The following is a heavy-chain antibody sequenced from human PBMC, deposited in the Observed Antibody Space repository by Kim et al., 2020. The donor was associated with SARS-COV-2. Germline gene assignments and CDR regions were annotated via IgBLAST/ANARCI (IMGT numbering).Heavy chain of an antibody. Sequence: GGSLRLSCAASGFTFSSHWMSWVRQAPGKGLEWVANIKQDGSEKYYVDSVKGRFTISRDNAKNSLYLQMNSLRAEDTAVYYCARFATRRGNIVVVPAAFFDYWGQGTLVTVSS. J-gene: IGHJ4*02. CDR2: IKQDGSEK. CDR1: GFTFSSHW. D-gene: IGHD2-2*01. V-gene: IGHV3-7*03. CDR3: ARFATRRGNIVVVPAAFFDY.